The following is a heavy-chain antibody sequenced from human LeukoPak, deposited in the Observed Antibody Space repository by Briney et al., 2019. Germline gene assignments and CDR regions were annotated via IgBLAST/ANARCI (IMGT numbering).Heavy chain of an antibody. CDR1: GFTFSSYS. CDR3: ARGDGGKKYYYYYYMDV. CDR2: ISSSSSYI. D-gene: IGHD4-23*01. V-gene: IGHV3-21*04. J-gene: IGHJ6*03. Sequence: GGSLRLSCAASGFTFSSYSMNWVRQAPGKGLEWVSSISSSSSYIYYADSVKGRFTISRDNAKNSLYLQMNSLRAEDTAVYYRARGDGGKKYYYYYYMDVWGKGTTVTVSS.